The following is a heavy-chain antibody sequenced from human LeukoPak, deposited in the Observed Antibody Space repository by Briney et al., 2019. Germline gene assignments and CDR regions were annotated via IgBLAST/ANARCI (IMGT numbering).Heavy chain of an antibody. V-gene: IGHV3-21*01. D-gene: IGHD4-17*01. CDR3: AREVAVTTFPYYYYGMDV. CDR1: GFTFSSYS. Sequence: GGSLRLSCAASGFTFSSYSMNWVRQAPGKGPEWVSSISSSSSYIYYADSVKGRFTISRDNAKNSLYLQMNSLRAEDTAVYYCAREVAVTTFPYYYYGMDVWGQGTTVTVSS. CDR2: ISSSSSYI. J-gene: IGHJ6*02.